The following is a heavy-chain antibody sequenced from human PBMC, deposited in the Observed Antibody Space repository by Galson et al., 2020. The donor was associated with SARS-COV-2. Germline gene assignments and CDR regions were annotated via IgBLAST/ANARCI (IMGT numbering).Heavy chain of an antibody. CDR1: GYTFTSYD. D-gene: IGHD3-16*02. Sequence: ASVKVSCKASGYTFTSYDISWVRQAPGQGLEWMGWISGYHGNTKYAQKVQGRVTMTTDTSTNTVYMELTSLRSDDTAVYYCARNMITFGGIIVKPPYYFDAWGQGTLVTVSS. CDR2: ISGYHGNT. V-gene: IGHV1-18*04. J-gene: IGHJ4*02. CDR3: ARNMITFGGIIVKPPYYFDA.